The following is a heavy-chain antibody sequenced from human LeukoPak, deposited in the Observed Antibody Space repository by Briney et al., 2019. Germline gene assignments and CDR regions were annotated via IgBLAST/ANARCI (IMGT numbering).Heavy chain of an antibody. V-gene: IGHV5-51*01. CDR1: GYSFTSYW. D-gene: IGHD3-22*01. Sequence: GESLKISCKGSGYSFTSYWIGWVRQMPGKGLEWMGIIYPGDSDTRYSPSFQGQVTISADKSISTAYLQWSSLKASDTAMYYCASHYYDSSGYYAPSGYWGRGTLVTVSS. J-gene: IGHJ4*02. CDR2: IYPGDSDT. CDR3: ASHYYDSSGYYAPSGY.